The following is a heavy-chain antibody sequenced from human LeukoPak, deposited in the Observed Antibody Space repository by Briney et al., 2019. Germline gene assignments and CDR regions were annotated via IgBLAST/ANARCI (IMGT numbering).Heavy chain of an antibody. CDR3: ARISGGYLAFDI. V-gene: IGHV1-3*01. D-gene: IGHD3-22*01. CDR1: GYTFTSYA. J-gene: IGHJ3*02. Sequence: ASVKVSCKASGYTFTSYAMHWVRQAPGQRLEWMGWINAGNGNTKYSQKFQGRVTITRDTSASTAYMELSSLRSEDMAVYYCARISGGYLAFDIWGQGTMVTVSS. CDR2: INAGNGNT.